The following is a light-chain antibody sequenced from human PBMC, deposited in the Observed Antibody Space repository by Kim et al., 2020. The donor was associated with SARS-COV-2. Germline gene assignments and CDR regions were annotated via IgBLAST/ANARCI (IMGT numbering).Light chain of an antibody. CDR2: TAS. CDR1: QAISKY. Sequence: ASIGERVTITCRASQAISKYLAWYQQKPGKAPKLLIYTASTLQSGVPSRFSGSGSGTDFTLTISSLQPEDVATYYCQNYNGAPWTFGQGTKVEIK. J-gene: IGKJ1*01. V-gene: IGKV1-27*01. CDR3: QNYNGAPWT.